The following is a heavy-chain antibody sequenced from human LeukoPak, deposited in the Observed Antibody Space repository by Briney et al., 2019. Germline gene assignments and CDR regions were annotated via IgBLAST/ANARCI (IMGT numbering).Heavy chain of an antibody. J-gene: IGHJ4*02. CDR3: AKDTGRDFDY. Sequence: SGGSLRLSCAASGFTFSSYGMHWVRQAPGKGLEWVAFIRYDGSNEYYADSVKGRFTISRDNSKHTLDLQMNSLRAEDTAVYYCAKDTGRDFDYWGQGTLVTVSS. D-gene: IGHD2-8*02. CDR1: GFTFSSYG. V-gene: IGHV3-30*02. CDR2: IRYDGSNE.